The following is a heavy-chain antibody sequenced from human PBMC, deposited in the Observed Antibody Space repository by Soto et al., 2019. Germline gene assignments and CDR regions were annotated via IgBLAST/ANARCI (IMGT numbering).Heavy chain of an antibody. V-gene: IGHV4-31*03. Sequence: SETLSLTCTVSDGSISSGGYYWSWIRQHPGKGLEWIGYIYHSGSTYYNPSLKSRVTISVDKSKNQFSLKLSSVTAADTAVYYCARGMVRGVEMDVWGQGTTVTVSS. CDR3: ARGMVRGVEMDV. D-gene: IGHD3-10*01. J-gene: IGHJ6*02. CDR1: DGSISSGGYY. CDR2: IYHSGST.